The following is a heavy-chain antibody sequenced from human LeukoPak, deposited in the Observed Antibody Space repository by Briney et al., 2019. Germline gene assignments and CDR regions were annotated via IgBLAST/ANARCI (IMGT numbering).Heavy chain of an antibody. CDR2: ISYDGSNK. CDR1: GFTFSSYA. CDR3: ASLYEEDY. V-gene: IGHV3-30-3*01. Sequence: GRSLRLSCAASGFTFSSYAMHWVRQAPGKGLEWVAVISYDGSNKYYADSVKGRFTISRDNSKNTLYLQMNSLRAEDTAVYYCASLYEEDYWGQGTLVTVSS. J-gene: IGHJ4*02. D-gene: IGHD2/OR15-2a*01.